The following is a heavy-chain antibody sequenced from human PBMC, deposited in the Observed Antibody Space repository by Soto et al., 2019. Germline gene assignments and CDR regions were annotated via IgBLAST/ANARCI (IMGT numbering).Heavy chain of an antibody. J-gene: IGHJ5*02. Sequence: GGSLRLSCAASGFTFSSYAMSWVRQAPGKGLEWVSAISGSGGSTYYADSVKGRFTISRDNSKNTLYLQMNSLRAEDTAVYYCAKDLYSSPSGGDWFDPWGQGTLVTVSS. D-gene: IGHD6-19*01. V-gene: IGHV3-23*01. CDR1: GFTFSSYA. CDR2: ISGSGGST. CDR3: AKDLYSSPSGGDWFDP.